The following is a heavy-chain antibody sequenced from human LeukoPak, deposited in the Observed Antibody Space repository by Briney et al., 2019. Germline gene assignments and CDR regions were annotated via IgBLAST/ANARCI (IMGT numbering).Heavy chain of an antibody. CDR1: GFTFSSYS. CDR3: ARLFIRDTAETGFDY. CDR2: ISSSSSYI. V-gene: IGHV3-21*01. Sequence: GGSLRLSCAASGFTFSSYSMNWVRQAPGKGLECVSSISSSSSYIYYADSVKGRFTISRDNAKNSLYLQMNSLRAEDTAVYYCARLFIRDTAETGFDYWGQGTLVTVSS. J-gene: IGHJ4*02. D-gene: IGHD5-18*01.